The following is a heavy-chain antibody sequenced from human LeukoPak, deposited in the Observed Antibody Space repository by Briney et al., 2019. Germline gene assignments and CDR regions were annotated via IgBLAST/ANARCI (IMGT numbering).Heavy chain of an antibody. CDR3: ARDIGSNGNYHFDY. CDR1: GFTFSSYG. D-gene: IGHD4-17*01. CDR2: IWYDGSIK. Sequence: GGSLRLSCAASGFTFSSYGMHWVRQSPGKGLEWVAAIWYDGSIKRYADSVKGRITISRDDSKNTLYLQVDSLRAEDTAVYYCARDIGSNGNYHFDYWGQGTLVTVSS. J-gene: IGHJ4*02. V-gene: IGHV3-33*01.